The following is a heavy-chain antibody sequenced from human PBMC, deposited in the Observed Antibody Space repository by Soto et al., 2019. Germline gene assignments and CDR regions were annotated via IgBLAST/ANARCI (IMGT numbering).Heavy chain of an antibody. CDR3: AKDIRHYDFWSGYPTFDY. J-gene: IGHJ4*02. CDR2: ISWNSGSI. CDR1: GFTFDDYA. D-gene: IGHD3-3*01. Sequence: GGSLRLSCAASGFTFDDYAMHWVRQAPGKGLEWVSGISWNSGSIGYADSVKGRFTISRDNAKNSLYLQMNSLRAEDTALYYCAKDIRHYDFWSGYPTFDYWGQGTLVTVSS. V-gene: IGHV3-9*01.